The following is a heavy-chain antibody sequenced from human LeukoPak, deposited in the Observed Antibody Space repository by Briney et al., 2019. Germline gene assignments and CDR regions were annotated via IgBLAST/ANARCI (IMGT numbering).Heavy chain of an antibody. V-gene: IGHV4-39*07. CDR3: ARHGAVAPRSSKLSDY. J-gene: IGHJ4*02. CDR1: GYSISGSNYY. CDR2: IFHSGGT. D-gene: IGHD4/OR15-4a*01. Sequence: SVTLSLTCTVSGYSISGSNYYWGWIRQPPGKGLEWIGSIFHSGGTYYNPSLKSRVTISVDTSKNQFSLKLSSVTAADTAVYYCARHGAVAPRSSKLSDYWGQGTLVTVSS.